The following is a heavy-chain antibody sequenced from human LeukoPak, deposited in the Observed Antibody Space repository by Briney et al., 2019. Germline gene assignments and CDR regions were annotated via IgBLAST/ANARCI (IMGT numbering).Heavy chain of an antibody. CDR2: IYYSGST. Sequence: SQTLSLTCTVSGGSISSGGYYWSWIRQHPGKGLEWIGYIYYSGSTYYNPSLKSRVTISVDTFKNQFSLKLSSVTAADTAVYYCARDVHYYDSSEGFDPWGQGTLVTVSS. V-gene: IGHV4-31*03. CDR3: ARDVHYYDSSEGFDP. D-gene: IGHD3-22*01. CDR1: GGSISSGGYY. J-gene: IGHJ5*02.